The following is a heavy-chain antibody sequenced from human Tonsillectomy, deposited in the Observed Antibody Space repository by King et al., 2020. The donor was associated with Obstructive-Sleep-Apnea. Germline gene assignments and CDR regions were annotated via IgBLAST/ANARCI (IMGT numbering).Heavy chain of an antibody. Sequence: QVQLQQWGAGLLKPSETLSLTCAVYGGSFSVYSLSWIRQFPGKGLEWIGEINHSGSASNNPSFKNRLTISVDTSNNQFSLKLSSVTAADTAVYYCAIGEVYYGDYDYWGQGTLVTVSS. J-gene: IGHJ4*02. CDR3: AIGEVYYGDYDY. D-gene: IGHD4-17*01. CDR1: GGSFSVYS. V-gene: IGHV4-34*01. CDR2: INHSGSA.